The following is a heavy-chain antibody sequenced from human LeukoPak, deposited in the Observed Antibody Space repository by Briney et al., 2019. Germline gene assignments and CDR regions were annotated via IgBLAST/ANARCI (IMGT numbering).Heavy chain of an antibody. J-gene: IGHJ5*02. V-gene: IGHV4-39*07. CDR1: GGSISSSNYY. CDR3: ARGEYYASSGYYCLGS. Sequence: SETLSLTCTVSGGSISSSNYYWGWIRQPPGKGPEWIGSIYYSGSTYYSPSLKSRVTISVDTSKNHFSLKLTSVTAADTAVYYCARGEYYASSGYYCLGSWGQGTLVTVSS. D-gene: IGHD3-22*01. CDR2: IYYSGST.